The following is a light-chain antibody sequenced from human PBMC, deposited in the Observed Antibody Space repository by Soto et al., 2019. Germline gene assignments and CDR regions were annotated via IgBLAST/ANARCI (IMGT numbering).Light chain of an antibody. Sequence: QSALTQPPSASGSPGQSVAISCTGTSSDVGGYNYVSWYQQHPGKVPKLIIYGVTKRPSGVPDRFSGSKSGNTASLTVSGLQADDEADYYCSSHAGINNVVFGGGTQLTVL. CDR3: SSHAGINNVV. CDR2: GVT. J-gene: IGLJ3*02. CDR1: SSDVGGYNY. V-gene: IGLV2-8*01.